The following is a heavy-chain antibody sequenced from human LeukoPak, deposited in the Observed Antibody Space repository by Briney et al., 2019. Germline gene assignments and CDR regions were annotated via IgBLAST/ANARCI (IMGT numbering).Heavy chain of an antibody. J-gene: IGHJ4*02. V-gene: IGHV3-30-3*01. Sequence: PGGSLRLSCAASGFTFSSYAMHWVRQAPGKGLEWVAVISYDGSNKYYADSVKGRFTISRDNSKNTLYLQMNSLRAEDTAVYYCARDSKGSGWYSGFDYWGQGTLVTVSS. D-gene: IGHD6-19*01. CDR1: GFTFSSYA. CDR2: ISYDGSNK. CDR3: ARDSKGSGWYSGFDY.